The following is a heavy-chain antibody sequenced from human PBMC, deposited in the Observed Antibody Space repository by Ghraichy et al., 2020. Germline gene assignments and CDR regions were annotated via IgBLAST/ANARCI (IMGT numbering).Heavy chain of an antibody. CDR1: GYSFSSYW. Sequence: GESLNISCQGSGYSFSSYWIGWVRQMPGKGLEWMGIIYPGDSDTRYSPSFQGQVTIPADRSISTAYLQWGRLKASDTAMYYCARRRDQLPLYSPADLDYWGQGTLVT. D-gene: IGHD2-2*01. J-gene: IGHJ4*02. V-gene: IGHV5-51*01. CDR2: IYPGDSDT. CDR3: ARRRDQLPLYSPADLDY.